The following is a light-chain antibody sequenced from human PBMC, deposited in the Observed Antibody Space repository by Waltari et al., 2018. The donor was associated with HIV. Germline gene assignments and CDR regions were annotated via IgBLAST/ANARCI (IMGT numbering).Light chain of an antibody. J-gene: IGLJ2*01. V-gene: IGLV3-21*01. CDR1: NIGSKR. CDR2: DES. CDR3: QVWDKSLYQVV. Sequence: SSALTQSPSVSVAPGRTARITCEGHNIGSKRENWDQQKTGQAPIVVIYDESDRPSGVPSRFSGYSSGNTATLTIRSVEAGDEADYYGQVWDKSLYQVVFGGGTRVTVL.